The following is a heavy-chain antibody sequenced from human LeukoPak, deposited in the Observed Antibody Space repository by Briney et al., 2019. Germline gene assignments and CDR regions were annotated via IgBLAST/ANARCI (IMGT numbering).Heavy chain of an antibody. J-gene: IGHJ4*02. Sequence: SETLSLTCTVSGDFISGYYWTWIRQPPGKGLEWIGYIYYSGSINYNPSLKSRITISVDTSKNQFSLKLSSVTAADTAVYYCARLRGNYFPDYWGQGTLVTVSS. D-gene: IGHD4-11*01. V-gene: IGHV4-59*01. CDR1: GDFISGYY. CDR3: ARLRGNYFPDY. CDR2: IYYSGSI.